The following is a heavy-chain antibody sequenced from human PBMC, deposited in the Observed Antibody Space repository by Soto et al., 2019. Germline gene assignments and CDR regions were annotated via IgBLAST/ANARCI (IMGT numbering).Heavy chain of an antibody. J-gene: IGHJ6*02. D-gene: IGHD6-19*01. CDR2: IDPSDSYT. Sequence: DSLTISRKGSGYSFTSYWSSLVRQMPGKGLEWMGRIDPSDSYTNYSPSFQGHVTISADKSISTAYLQWSSLKASGTAMYYCARNWYSSSPYYYGMDVWGQGTTVTVSS. CDR1: GYSFTSYW. CDR3: ARNWYSSSPYYYGMDV. V-gene: IGHV5-10-1*01.